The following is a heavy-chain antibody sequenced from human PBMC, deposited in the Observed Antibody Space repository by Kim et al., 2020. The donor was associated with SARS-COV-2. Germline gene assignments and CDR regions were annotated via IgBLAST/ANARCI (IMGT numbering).Heavy chain of an antibody. D-gene: IGHD1-1*01. CDR2: ISTSTTSYT. CDR3: ARVLRYNWNEFDS. V-gene: IGHV3-11*05. J-gene: IGHJ4*02. CDR1: GFTFSDYY. Sequence: GGSLRLSCAASGFTFSDYYMSWIRQAPGKGLEWVSYISTSTTSYTNYEDSVKGRFTISRDDAKNSLVLEMNTLRAEDTALYYCARVLRYNWNEFDSWGQG.